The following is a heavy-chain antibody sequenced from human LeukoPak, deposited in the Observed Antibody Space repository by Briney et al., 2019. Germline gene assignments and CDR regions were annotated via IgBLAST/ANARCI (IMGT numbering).Heavy chain of an antibody. D-gene: IGHD4/OR15-4a*01. Sequence: TGGSLRLSCAASGFTFSDYNMNWVRQAPGKGLEWVSYITDCGNTIHYADSVKGRFTISRDNAKNSLYLQMNSLRAEDTAVYYCAKARGATYGTYYFDYWGQGTLVTVSS. CDR2: ITDCGNTI. CDR3: AKARGATYGTYYFDY. CDR1: GFTFSDYN. V-gene: IGHV3-11*01. J-gene: IGHJ4*02.